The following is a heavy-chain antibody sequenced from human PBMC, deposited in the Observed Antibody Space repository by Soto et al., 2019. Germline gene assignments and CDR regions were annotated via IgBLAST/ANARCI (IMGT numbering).Heavy chain of an antibody. V-gene: IGHV4-39*01. J-gene: IGHJ4*02. CDR1: GGSISSPYY. CDR3: ARRSGGGYLTLGY. CDR2: IYYGGST. Sequence: QLQLQESGPGLVKPSETLSLTCTVSGGSISSPYYWGWIRQSPGKGLEWIGDIYYGGSTYYNPSLKVRVTISVATSKNQLSLTLSSVTAADTAVYSCARRSGGGYLTLGYWGQGTLVTVSS. D-gene: IGHD1-26*01.